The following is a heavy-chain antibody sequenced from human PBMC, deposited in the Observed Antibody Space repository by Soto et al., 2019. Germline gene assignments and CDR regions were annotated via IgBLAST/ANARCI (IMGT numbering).Heavy chain of an antibody. CDR2: IYHSGRT. D-gene: IGHD5-12*01. CDR3: AAGAGLPRYY. CDR1: GGSISSGGYS. V-gene: IGHV4-30-2*02. J-gene: IGHJ4*02. Sequence: QLQLQESGSGLVKPSQTLSLTCAVSGGSISSGGYSWSWIRQPPGKGLEWIGYIYHSGRTYSNPSLKSRVTISVDRSKNQFALRLRSVTAADTAVYYWAAGAGLPRYYWGQGTLVTVSS.